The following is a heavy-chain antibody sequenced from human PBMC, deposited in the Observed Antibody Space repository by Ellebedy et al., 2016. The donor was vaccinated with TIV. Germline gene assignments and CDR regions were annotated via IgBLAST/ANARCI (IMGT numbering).Heavy chain of an antibody. J-gene: IGHJ4*02. CDR1: GFTFTNYW. D-gene: IGHD6-13*01. CDR2: INQDGSVK. Sequence: GESLKISCAASGFTFTNYWMSWVRQAPGKGLEWVANINQDGSVKYYVDSVKGRFTISRDSAKNSVFLQMNSLRAEDTAVYYCARVRYSSSCTDYWGQGTLVIVSS. CDR3: ARVRYSSSCTDY. V-gene: IGHV3-7*03.